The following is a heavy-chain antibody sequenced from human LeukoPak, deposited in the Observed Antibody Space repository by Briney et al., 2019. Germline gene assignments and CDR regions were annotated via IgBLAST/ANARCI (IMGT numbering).Heavy chain of an antibody. CDR3: ARDLVLGSGSYGQ. J-gene: IGHJ4*02. D-gene: IGHD3-10*01. V-gene: IGHV3-74*01. Sequence: GRSLRLSCAASGFTFSTYWMHWVRQAPGKGLVWVSRIHGDGTFTTSADSVKGRFTISRDNAQNMVYLQMNSLRVEDTAVYCCARDLVLGSGSYGQWGQGTLVTVSS. CDR1: GFTFSTYW. CDR2: IHGDGTFT.